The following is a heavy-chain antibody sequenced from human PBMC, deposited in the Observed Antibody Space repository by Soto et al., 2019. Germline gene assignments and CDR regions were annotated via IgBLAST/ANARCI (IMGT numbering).Heavy chain of an antibody. CDR1: GGSISSGDYY. J-gene: IGHJ5*02. CDR3: ATATFQVPFDP. CDR2: IYYSGST. V-gene: IGHV4-30-4*01. Sequence: QVQLQESGPGLVKPSQTLSLTCTVSGGSISSGDYYWSWIRQPPGKGLEWIGYIYYSGSTYYNPSLKSRVTISIHTSKNQFSLKLISVTAADTAVYYCATATFQVPFDPWGQGTLVTVSS.